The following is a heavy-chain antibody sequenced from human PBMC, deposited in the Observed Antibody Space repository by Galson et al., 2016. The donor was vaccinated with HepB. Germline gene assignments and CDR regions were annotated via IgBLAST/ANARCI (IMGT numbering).Heavy chain of an antibody. D-gene: IGHD6-19*01. Sequence: SLRLSCAASGFTFRHYALSWVRQAPGKGLEWVSHIDGPTPNTHYADSVRGRFSIYRDNSRDTLYLHMDSLTAEDSAIYYCATWLSHHFDYWGQGTLVTVSS. CDR2: IDGPTPNT. CDR1: GFTFRHYA. V-gene: IGHV3-23*01. CDR3: ATWLSHHFDY. J-gene: IGHJ4*02.